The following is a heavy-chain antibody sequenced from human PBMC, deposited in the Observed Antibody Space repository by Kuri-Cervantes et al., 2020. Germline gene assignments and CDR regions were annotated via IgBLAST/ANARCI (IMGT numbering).Heavy chain of an antibody. CDR1: GFTFSRYS. CDR2: ISSSSSYI. V-gene: IGHV3-21*01. J-gene: IGHJ4*02. CDR3: ARDKGGGTMVRGVINPIDY. D-gene: IGHD3-10*01. Sequence: GESLKISCAASGFTFSRYSMNWVRQAPGKGLEWVSSISSSSSYIYYADSVKGRFTISRDNAKNSLYLQMNSLRAEDTAVYYCARDKGGGTMVRGVINPIDYWGQGTLVTVSS.